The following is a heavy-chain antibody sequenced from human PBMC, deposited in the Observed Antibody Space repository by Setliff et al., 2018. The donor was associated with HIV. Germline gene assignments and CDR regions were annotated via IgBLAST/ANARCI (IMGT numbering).Heavy chain of an antibody. CDR3: ARDYRTTDILSSGYMDV. CDR1: GYTFTGYY. V-gene: IGHV1-2*06. CDR2: INPNIGST. D-gene: IGHD3-9*01. Sequence: ASVKVSCKASGYTFTGYYIHWVRQAPGQGLQWMGRINPNIGSTNYAQNFQGRATVTRDTSVNTAFMELSNLRSDDTAVYYCARDYRTTDILSSGYMDVWGKGTTVTVSS. J-gene: IGHJ6*03.